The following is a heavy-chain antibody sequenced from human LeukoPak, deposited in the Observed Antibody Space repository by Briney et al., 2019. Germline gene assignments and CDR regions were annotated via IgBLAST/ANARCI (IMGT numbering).Heavy chain of an antibody. CDR2: INHSGST. D-gene: IGHD5-24*01. CDR1: GFTFSDYY. V-gene: IGHV4-34*01. J-gene: IGHJ4*02. CDR3: ARGLRDGYRD. Sequence: GSLRLSCAASGFTFSDYYMSWIRQPPGKGLEWIGEINHSGSTNYNPSLKSRVTISVDTSKNQFSLKLSSVTAADTAVYYCARGLRDGYRDRGQGALVTVSS.